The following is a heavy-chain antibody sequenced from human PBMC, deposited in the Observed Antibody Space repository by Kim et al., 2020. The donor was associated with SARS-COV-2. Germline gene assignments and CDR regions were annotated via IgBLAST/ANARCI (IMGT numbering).Heavy chain of an antibody. D-gene: IGHD2-2*01. V-gene: IGHV4-34*12. J-gene: IGHJ3*02. Sequence: SETLSLTCAVYGGPFSGYYWTWIRQPPGEGLEWVGEILSSGITKYNPSLKSRLTISMDTSKNLFSLKLTSVTAADTAIYYCARHMRRAFDTWGQGTMVTVSS. CDR1: GGPFSGYY. CDR2: ILSSGIT. CDR3: ARHMRRAFDT.